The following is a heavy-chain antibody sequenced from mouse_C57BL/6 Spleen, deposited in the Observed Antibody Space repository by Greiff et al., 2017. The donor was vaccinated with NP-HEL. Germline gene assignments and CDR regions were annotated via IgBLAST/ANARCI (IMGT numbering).Heavy chain of an antibody. Sequence: EVNVVESGGDLVKPGGSLKLSCAASGFTFSSYGMSWVRQTPDKRLEWVATISSGGSYTYYPDSVKGRFTISRDNAKNTLYLQMSSLKSEDTAMYYCARKPGYFDVWGTGTTVTVSS. CDR1: GFTFSSYG. CDR2: ISSGGSYT. CDR3: ARKPGYFDV. J-gene: IGHJ1*03. V-gene: IGHV5-6*01.